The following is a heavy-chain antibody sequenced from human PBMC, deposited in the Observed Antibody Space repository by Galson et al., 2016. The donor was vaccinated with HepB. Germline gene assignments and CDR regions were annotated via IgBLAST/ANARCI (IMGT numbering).Heavy chain of an antibody. Sequence: SLRLSCAASGFTFSRYAMHWVRQAPGKGLEWVAVVWSDGNNKYYADSVTGRFTISRDNSNNTLCLQMDSLRAEDTAVYYCARDHSSCAGDCYNFAYWGQGTLVTVSS. J-gene: IGHJ4*02. CDR3: ARDHSSCAGDCYNFAY. CDR2: VWSDGNNK. V-gene: IGHV3-33*01. D-gene: IGHD2-21*02. CDR1: GFTFSRYA.